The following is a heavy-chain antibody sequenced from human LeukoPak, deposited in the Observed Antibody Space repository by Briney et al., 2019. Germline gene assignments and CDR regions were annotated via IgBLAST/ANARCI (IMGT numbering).Heavy chain of an antibody. V-gene: IGHV3-11*04. J-gene: IGHJ3*02. CDR1: GFTFSDYY. D-gene: IGHD6-19*01. CDR2: ISSTSSTI. CDR3: ARPGLYSSGWYEGRDAFDI. Sequence: PGGSLRLSCVASGFTFSDYYMSWIRHAPGEGLEWVSYISSTSSTIYYADSVKGRFTISRDNAKNSLFLQMNSLRAEDTAVYYCARPGLYSSGWYEGRDAFDIWAKGQWSPSLQ.